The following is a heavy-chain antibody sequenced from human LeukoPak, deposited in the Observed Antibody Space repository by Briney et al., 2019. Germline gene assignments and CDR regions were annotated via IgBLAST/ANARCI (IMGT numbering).Heavy chain of an antibody. V-gene: IGHV4-59*01. Sequence: SETLSLTCTVSGGSISSYYWSWIRQPPGKGLEWIGYIYYSGSTNYNPSLKSRVTISVDTSKNQFSLKLSSVTAADTAVYYCAREAADAFDIWGQGTMVTVSS. CDR1: GGSISSYY. J-gene: IGHJ3*02. CDR3: AREAADAFDI. CDR2: IYYSGST. D-gene: IGHD6-13*01.